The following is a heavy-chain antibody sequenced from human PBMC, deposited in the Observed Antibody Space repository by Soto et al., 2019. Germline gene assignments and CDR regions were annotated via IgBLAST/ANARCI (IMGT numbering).Heavy chain of an antibody. CDR2: ISAYNGNT. J-gene: IGHJ4*02. CDR1: GYTFTSYG. D-gene: IGHD1-7*01. V-gene: IGHV1-18*01. Sequence: QVQLVQSGAEVKKPGASVKVSCKASGYTFTSYGISWVRQAHGQGLAWMGWISAYNGNTNCAQKLQGRVTMTTDTTTSTAYMELRSLRPDDTAVYYCAPSPPPGNSIFDHWGQGTLVTVSS. CDR3: APSPPPGNSIFDH.